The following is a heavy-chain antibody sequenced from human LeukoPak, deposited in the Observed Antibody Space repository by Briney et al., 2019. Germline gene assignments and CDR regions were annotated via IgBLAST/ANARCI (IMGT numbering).Heavy chain of an antibody. V-gene: IGHV3-48*03. CDR3: ARGGWASFDY. Sequence: GGSLRLSCAASGFTFTTYEMNWVRQAPGKGLEWVSYISTSGTTIYYADSVKGRFTISRDNARNSLSLQMNSLRVEDTAVYYCARGGWASFDYWGQGTLVTVSS. J-gene: IGHJ4*02. CDR2: ISTSGTTI. D-gene: IGHD1-26*01. CDR1: GFTFTTYE.